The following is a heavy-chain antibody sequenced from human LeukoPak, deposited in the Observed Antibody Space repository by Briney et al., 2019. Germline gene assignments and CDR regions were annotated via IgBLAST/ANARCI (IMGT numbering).Heavy chain of an antibody. CDR3: ARVVGTIPQETTYYDILTGYQGYWFDP. Sequence: GASVTVSCKASGYTFTSYGISWVRQAPGQGLEWMGWISAYNGNTNYAQKLQGRVTMTTDTSTSTAYMELRSLRSDDTAVYYCARVVGTIPQETTYYDILTGYQGYWFDPWGQGTLVTVSS. V-gene: IGHV1-18*01. D-gene: IGHD3-9*01. CDR2: ISAYNGNT. CDR1: GYTFTSYG. J-gene: IGHJ5*02.